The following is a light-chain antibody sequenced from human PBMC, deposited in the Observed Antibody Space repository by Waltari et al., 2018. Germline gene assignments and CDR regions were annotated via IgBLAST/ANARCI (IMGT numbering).Light chain of an antibody. J-gene: IGLJ1*01. CDR2: EVS. CDR3: SSYAGSNTYI. V-gene: IGLV2-11*01. Sequence: QAAPTQPPSVSGSPGQSVTISCTGTSSDIGYHNALSWYQQHPGKAPKLMCYEVSKRPSGVSDRFSGSKSGNTASLTISGLQAEDEADYYCSSYAGSNTYIFGAGTRLTVL. CDR1: SSDIGYHNA.